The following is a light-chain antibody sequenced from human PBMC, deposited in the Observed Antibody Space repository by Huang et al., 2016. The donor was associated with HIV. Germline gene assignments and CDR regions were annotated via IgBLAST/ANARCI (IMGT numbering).Light chain of an antibody. V-gene: IGKV3-15*01. CDR3: QHYGNWPPWT. CDR1: QTIKTN. Sequence: IVITQSPATLSVSPGERATLSCRASQTIKTNLVWYQQKLGQPPRLLIYDSSARATGVPASVSGSGSGTNFTLTISSLQSEDFAVYYCQHYGNWPPWTFGPGTKVEMK. J-gene: IGKJ1*01. CDR2: DSS.